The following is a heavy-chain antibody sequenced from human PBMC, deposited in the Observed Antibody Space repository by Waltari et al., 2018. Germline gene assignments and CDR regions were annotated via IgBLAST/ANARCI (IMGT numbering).Heavy chain of an antibody. CDR1: GYSFSDYD. V-gene: IGHV1-8*03. CDR2: GNPKNGNT. D-gene: IGHD6-19*01. Sequence: QVQLVQSGAEVKKPGASVKVSCKTSGYSFSDYDINWVRQATGQGLEWMGWGNPKNGNTGYAHKFQGRVTITGDTSTETVYMELSSLRVDDTAVYYCARVPGISVAGSDSWGQGTLVTVSS. CDR3: ARVPGISVAGSDS. J-gene: IGHJ4*02.